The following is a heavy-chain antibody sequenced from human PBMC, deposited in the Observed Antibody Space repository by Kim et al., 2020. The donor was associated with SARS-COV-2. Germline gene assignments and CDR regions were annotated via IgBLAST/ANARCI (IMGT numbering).Heavy chain of an antibody. CDR3: ANLPLITSNVLLWFGES. CDR2: ISGSGGST. V-gene: IGHV3-23*01. CDR1: GFTFSSYA. J-gene: IGHJ5*02. Sequence: GGSLRLSCAASGFTFSSYAMSWVRQAPGKGLEWVSAISGSGGSTYYADSVKGRFTISRDNSKNTLYLQMNSLRAEDTAVYYCANLPLITSNVLLWFGESWGQGTLVTVSS. D-gene: IGHD3-10*01.